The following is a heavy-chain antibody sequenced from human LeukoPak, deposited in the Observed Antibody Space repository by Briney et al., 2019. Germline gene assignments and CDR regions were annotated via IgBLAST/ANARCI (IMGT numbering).Heavy chain of an antibody. CDR1: GGSISSYY. J-gene: IGHJ4*02. CDR2: IYYSGST. Sequence: PSETLSLTCTVAGGSISSYYWSWIRQPPGKGLEWIGYIYYSGSTNYNPSLKSRVTISVDTSKNQFSLKLSSVTAADTAVYYCARYRYGGNSPFDYWGQGTLVTVSS. CDR3: ARYRYGGNSPFDY. D-gene: IGHD4-23*01. V-gene: IGHV4-59*01.